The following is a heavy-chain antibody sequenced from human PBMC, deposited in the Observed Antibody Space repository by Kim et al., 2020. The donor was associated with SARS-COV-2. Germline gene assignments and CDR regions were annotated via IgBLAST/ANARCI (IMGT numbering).Heavy chain of an antibody. Sequence: GGSLRLSCAASVFTFSSYAMSWVRQAPGKGLEWVSAISGSGGSTYYADSVKGRFTISRDNSKNTLYLQMNSLRAEDTAVYYCAKDLQSLRPLGYFDYWGQGTLVTVSS. CDR1: VFTFSSYA. D-gene: IGHD3-3*01. CDR2: ISGSGGST. V-gene: IGHV3-23*01. CDR3: AKDLQSLRPLGYFDY. J-gene: IGHJ4*02.